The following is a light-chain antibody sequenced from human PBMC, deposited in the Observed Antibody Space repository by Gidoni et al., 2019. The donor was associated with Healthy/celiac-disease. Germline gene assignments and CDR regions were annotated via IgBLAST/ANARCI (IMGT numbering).Light chain of an antibody. J-gene: IGKJ2*01. CDR1: QSVLYSSNNKNY. CDR2: WAS. V-gene: IGKV4-1*01. CDR3: QQYYSTPYT. Sequence: DILMTQSPDSLAVSLGVRATINCKSSQSVLYSSNNKNYLAWYQQKPGQPPELPIYWASTRESGVPDRFSGSGSGTDFTLTISSLQAEDVAVYYCQQYYSTPYTFGQGTKLEIK.